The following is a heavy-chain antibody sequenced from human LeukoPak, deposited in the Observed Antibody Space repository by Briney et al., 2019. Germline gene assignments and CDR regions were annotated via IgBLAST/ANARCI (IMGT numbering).Heavy chain of an antibody. V-gene: IGHV3-7*01. CDR2: IGQDGSEK. CDR1: GFIFSGYW. D-gene: IGHD3-16*01. J-gene: IGHJ6*02. Sequence: GGSLRLSCAASGFIFSGYWMTWVRQAPGKGLEWVANIGQDGSEKYYVDSVKGRFTISRDNAKKSLYLQMNSLRAEDPALYYCAVGGSGMDVWGQGTTVTVSS. CDR3: AVGGSGMDV.